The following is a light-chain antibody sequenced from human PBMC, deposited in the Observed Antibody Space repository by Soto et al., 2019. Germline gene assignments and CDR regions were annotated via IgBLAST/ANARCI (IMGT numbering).Light chain of an antibody. CDR1: QSVSSSF. CDR3: QQYGSSPRT. CDR2: GAS. J-gene: IGKJ5*01. Sequence: EIVLTQSPGTLSLSPGERATLSCRASQSVSSSFLAWYQQKVGQAPRLLIYGASSRATGIPDRFSGSGSGTDFTLTISRLEPADFAVYYWQQYGSSPRTFGQWTRLEIK. V-gene: IGKV3-20*01.